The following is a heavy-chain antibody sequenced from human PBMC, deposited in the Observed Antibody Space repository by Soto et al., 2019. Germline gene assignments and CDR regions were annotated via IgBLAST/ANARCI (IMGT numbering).Heavy chain of an antibody. J-gene: IGHJ6*02. V-gene: IGHV3-30*03. CDR3: ARRKYDFWSGFPSSPVYHYYYGMDV. D-gene: IGHD3-3*01. Sequence: GGSLRLSCAASGFTFSSCGMHWVRQAPGKGLEWVAVVSYEGSNKYYADSVKGRFTVSRDNSKNTLYLQMNSLRAEDTAVYYCARRKYDFWSGFPSSPVYHYYYGMDVWGQGTTVTVSS. CDR1: GFTFSSCG. CDR2: VSYEGSNK.